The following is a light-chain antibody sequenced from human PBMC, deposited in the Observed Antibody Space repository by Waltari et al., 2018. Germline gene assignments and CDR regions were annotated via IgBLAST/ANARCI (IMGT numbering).Light chain of an antibody. V-gene: IGKV1-5*03. CDR2: KAS. Sequence: DIQMTQSPSTLSASVGDRVTITCRASQSISNWLAWYQQKPGKATKLLIYKASTLESGVPSRFSGSVSGTEFTLTISSLQPDDFATYYCQQYNSYSLLTFGGGTKVEIK. CDR3: QQYNSYSLLT. J-gene: IGKJ4*01. CDR1: QSISNW.